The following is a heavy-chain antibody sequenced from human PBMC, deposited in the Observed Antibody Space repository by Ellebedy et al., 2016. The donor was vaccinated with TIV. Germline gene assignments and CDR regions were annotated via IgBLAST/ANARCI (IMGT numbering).Heavy chain of an antibody. CDR3: ARGPLRYFDWVYYYHGMDV. J-gene: IGHJ6*02. V-gene: IGHV4-59*08. CDR1: GGSISTYY. Sequence: MPSETLSLTCTVPGGSISTYYWSWIRQPPGQGLEWIGYIYYGGYTEYKPSLKSRVTISLDTSKDQFSLRLSSVTAADTAVYYCARGPLRYFDWVYYYHGMDVWGQGTTVTVSS. CDR2: IYYGGYT. D-gene: IGHD3-9*01.